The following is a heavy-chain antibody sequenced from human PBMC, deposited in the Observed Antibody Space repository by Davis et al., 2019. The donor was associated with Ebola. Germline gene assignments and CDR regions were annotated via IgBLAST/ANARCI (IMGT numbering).Heavy chain of an antibody. D-gene: IGHD1-1*01. CDR3: ARGPQLERYDY. J-gene: IGHJ4*02. V-gene: IGHV4-59*01. CDR2: TYYSGST. Sequence: MPSETLSLTCTVSGGSISSYYWSWIRHPPGKGLEWIGYTYYSGSTNYNPSLKSRVTISVDTSKNQFSLKLSSVTAADTAVYYCARGPQLERYDYWGQGTLVTVSS. CDR1: GGSISSYY.